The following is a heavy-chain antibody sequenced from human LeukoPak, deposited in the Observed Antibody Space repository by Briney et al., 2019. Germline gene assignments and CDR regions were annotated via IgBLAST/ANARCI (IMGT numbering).Heavy chain of an antibody. CDR1: GFTFGDYA. CDR3: TRDAALWFLELLYHYMDV. J-gene: IGHJ6*03. CDR2: IRSKAYGGTT. Sequence: GGSLRLSCTASGFTFGDYAMSWVRQAPREGLEWVGFIRSKAYGGTTEYAASVKGRFTISRDDSKSIAYLQMNSLKTQDTAVYYCTRDAALWFLELLYHYMDVWGKGTTVTVSS. D-gene: IGHD3-10*01. V-gene: IGHV3-49*04.